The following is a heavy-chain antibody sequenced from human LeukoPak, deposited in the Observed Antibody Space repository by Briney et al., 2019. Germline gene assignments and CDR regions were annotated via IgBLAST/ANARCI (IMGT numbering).Heavy chain of an antibody. CDR3: ARVSDDYVWGSYRYAHFDY. J-gene: IGHJ4*02. Sequence: PSETLSLTCTVSGGSISSHYWSWIRQPPGKGLEWIGYIYYSGSTNYNPSLKSRVTISVDTSKNQFSLKLSSVTAADTAVYYCARVSDDYVWGSYRYAHFDYWGQGTLVTVSS. D-gene: IGHD3-16*02. CDR1: GGSISSHY. V-gene: IGHV4-59*11. CDR2: IYYSGST.